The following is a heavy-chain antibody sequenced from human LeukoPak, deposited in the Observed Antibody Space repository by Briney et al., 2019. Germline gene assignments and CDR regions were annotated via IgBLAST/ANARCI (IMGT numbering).Heavy chain of an antibody. V-gene: IGHV1-8*03. Sequence: SVKVSCKASGYTFSSYDVNWVRQATGQGLEWMGWMNPNSGNTGYAQKFQGRVTISRNTSITTAYMELSGLTSEDTAVYYCASYSGYAQWGQGTLVTVSS. CDR1: GYTFSSYD. CDR2: MNPNSGNT. D-gene: IGHD5-12*01. CDR3: ASYSGYAQ. J-gene: IGHJ4*02.